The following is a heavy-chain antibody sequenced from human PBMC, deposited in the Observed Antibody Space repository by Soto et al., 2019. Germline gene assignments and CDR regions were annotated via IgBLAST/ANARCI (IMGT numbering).Heavy chain of an antibody. Sequence: QLQLQESGSGLVKPSQTLSLTCAVSGGSISSGGYSWSWIRQPPGKGLEWIGYIYHSGSTYYNPSPKMRVTISVDRSKPQVSLKLSSVTAAYTAVYYCASLRSGWGIDYWGQGTLVTVSS. D-gene: IGHD6-19*01. CDR1: GGSISSGGYS. V-gene: IGHV4-30-2*01. J-gene: IGHJ4*02. CDR3: ASLRSGWGIDY. CDR2: IYHSGST.